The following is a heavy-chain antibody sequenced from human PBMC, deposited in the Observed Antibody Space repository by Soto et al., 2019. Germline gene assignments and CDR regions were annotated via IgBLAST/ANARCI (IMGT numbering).Heavy chain of an antibody. D-gene: IGHD3-10*01. CDR2: IYYSDNT. J-gene: IGHJ4*02. Sequence: SETLSLTCTVSGGSTSSYYWSWIRQPPGKGLEWIGYIYYSDNTNYNPSLNSRVTISLDTSKNQFSLKLSSVTAADTAVYYCARGHYGYYFDYWGQGALVTVSS. CDR1: GGSTSSYY. CDR3: ARGHYGYYFDY. V-gene: IGHV4-59*01.